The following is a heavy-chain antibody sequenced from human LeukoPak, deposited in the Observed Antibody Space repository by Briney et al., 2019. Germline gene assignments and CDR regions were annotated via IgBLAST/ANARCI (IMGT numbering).Heavy chain of an antibody. J-gene: IGHJ4*02. Sequence: GGSLRLSCAASGFTFSDYYMSWIRQAPGKGLEWVSYISSSSSYTNYADSVKGRFTISRDNAKNSLYLQMNSLRAEDTAVYYCATHGGDGSSSWQHDYWGQGTLVTVSS. CDR1: GFTFSDYY. CDR2: ISSSSSYT. D-gene: IGHD6-13*01. V-gene: IGHV3-11*06. CDR3: ATHGGDGSSSWQHDY.